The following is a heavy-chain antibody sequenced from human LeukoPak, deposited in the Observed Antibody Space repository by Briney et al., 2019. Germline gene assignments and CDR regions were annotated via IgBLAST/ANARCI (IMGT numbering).Heavy chain of an antibody. Sequence: PGGSLRLSCAASGSTFTSAWMNWVRRAPGKGLEWVGRIESKTDGESTDYAALVKGRFSISRDDSKSTLYLQMNSLKIEDTGMYYCATSPGFYDTSPFDYWGPGTLVTVSS. J-gene: IGHJ4*02. CDR1: GSTFTSAW. V-gene: IGHV3-15*04. CDR3: ATSPGFYDTSPFDY. CDR2: IESKTDGEST. D-gene: IGHD3-22*01.